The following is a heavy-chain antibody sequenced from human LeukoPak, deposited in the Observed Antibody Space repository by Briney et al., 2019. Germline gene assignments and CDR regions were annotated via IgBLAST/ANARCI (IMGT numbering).Heavy chain of an antibody. CDR2: IYYSGST. CDR3: ARDVSSWLDS. Sequence: PSETLSLTCTVSGGSISSSSYYWRWIRQPPGKGLEWIGYIYYSGSTNYNPSLKSRVTISEDTSKNQFSLKLSSVTAADTAVYYCARDVSSWLDSWGQGTLVTVSS. D-gene: IGHD6-13*01. J-gene: IGHJ4*02. V-gene: IGHV4-61*01. CDR1: GGSISSSSYY.